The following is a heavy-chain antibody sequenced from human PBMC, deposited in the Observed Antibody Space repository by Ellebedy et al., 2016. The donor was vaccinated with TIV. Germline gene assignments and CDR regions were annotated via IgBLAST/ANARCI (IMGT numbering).Heavy chain of an antibody. Sequence: GESLKISCVASGFTFSIYWMSWFRQAPGKGLEWVASIKEDGSDKYYVDSVKGRFTISTDTAKNSLYLEMSSLRADDTAVYYCARNKRGDNWGQGTLVTVSS. J-gene: IGHJ4*02. CDR2: IKEDGSDK. CDR1: GFTFSIYW. V-gene: IGHV3-7*03. CDR3: ARNKRGDN.